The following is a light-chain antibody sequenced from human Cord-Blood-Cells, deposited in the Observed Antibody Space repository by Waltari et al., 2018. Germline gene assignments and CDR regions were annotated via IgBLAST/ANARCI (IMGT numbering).Light chain of an antibody. J-gene: IGKJ1*01. CDR2: AAS. Sequence: DIQMTHPPSSVPASLEARATITCRASQGISSWLAWYQQKPGKAPKLLIYAASSLQSGVPSRFSGSGSGTDFTLTISSLQPEDFATYYCQQANSFPRTFGQGTKVEIK. V-gene: IGKV1-12*01. CDR3: QQANSFPRT. CDR1: QGISSW.